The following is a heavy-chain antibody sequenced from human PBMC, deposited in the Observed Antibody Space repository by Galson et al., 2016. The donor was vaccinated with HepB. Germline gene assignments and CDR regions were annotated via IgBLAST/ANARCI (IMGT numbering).Heavy chain of an antibody. CDR2: IWYDGSNK. V-gene: IGHV3-33*01. CDR3: ARGGNYFDYYYYGMDV. Sequence: SLRLSCAASGFTFSSYGMHWVRQAPGKGLEWVAVIWYDGSNKYYADSVKGRFTISRDNSKNTLYLQVNSLRAEDTAVYYFARGGNYFDYYYYGMDVWGQGTTVTVSS. D-gene: IGHD2/OR15-2a*01. CDR1: GFTFSSYG. J-gene: IGHJ6*02.